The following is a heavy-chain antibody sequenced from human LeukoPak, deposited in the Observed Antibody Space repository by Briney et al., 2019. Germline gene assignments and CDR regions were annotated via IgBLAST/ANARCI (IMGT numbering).Heavy chain of an antibody. CDR1: GFTFSSYG. CDR3: AKGHYYGSGSLDY. D-gene: IGHD3-10*01. Sequence: PGGSLRLSCAASGFTFSSYGMSWVRQAPGKGLEWVSAIGGRDGSTYYADSVKGRFTISRDNSKSTLYVQMNSLRAEDTAVYYCAKGHYYGSGSLDYWGQGTLVTVSS. V-gene: IGHV3-23*01. CDR2: IGGRDGST. J-gene: IGHJ4*02.